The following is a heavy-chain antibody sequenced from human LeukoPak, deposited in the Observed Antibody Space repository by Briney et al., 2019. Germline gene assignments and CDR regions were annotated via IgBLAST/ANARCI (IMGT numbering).Heavy chain of an antibody. J-gene: IGHJ4*02. CDR3: AKERPDYGAPLDS. V-gene: IGHV3-23*01. D-gene: IGHD4-17*01. Sequence: PGCSLTLSCAASGFTFSNYAMAWVRQAPGKGLEWVSVISDSGGNTYYADSMKGRFTISRDSSKNTLYLQMNSLRAEDTAVYYCAKERPDYGAPLDSWGQGTLVTVSS. CDR1: GFTFSNYA. CDR2: ISDSGGNT.